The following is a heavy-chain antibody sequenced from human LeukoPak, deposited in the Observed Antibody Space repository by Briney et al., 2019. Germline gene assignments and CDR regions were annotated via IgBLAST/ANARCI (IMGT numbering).Heavy chain of an antibody. J-gene: IGHJ5*02. CDR1: GGSITSIHYY. D-gene: IGHD2-15*01. V-gene: IGHV4-39*01. Sequence: SETLSLTCTVSGGSITSIHYYWGWIRPPPGKGLEWIGNIYYFGSTYYNPSLRSRLTISVDTSKNQFSLKLSSVTAADTALYYCARMMCGGGTCWWFDPWGQGTLVTVSS. CDR3: ARMMCGGGTCWWFDP. CDR2: IYYFGST.